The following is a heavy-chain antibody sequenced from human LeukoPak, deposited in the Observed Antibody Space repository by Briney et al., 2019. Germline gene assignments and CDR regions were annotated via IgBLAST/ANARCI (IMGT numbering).Heavy chain of an antibody. CDR2: INPNSGDT. Sequence: ASVKVSCKASGYTFTGYYMHWVRQAPGQGLEWMGWINPNSGDTNYAQKFQGRVTMTRDTSISTAYMELSRLRSDDTAVYYCAREPGTFDYPYMDVWGKGTTVTISS. CDR3: AREPGTFDYPYMDV. CDR1: GYTFTGYY. D-gene: IGHD3-16*01. J-gene: IGHJ6*03. V-gene: IGHV1-2*02.